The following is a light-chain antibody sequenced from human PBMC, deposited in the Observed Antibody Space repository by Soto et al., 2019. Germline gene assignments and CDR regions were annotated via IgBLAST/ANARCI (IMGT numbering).Light chain of an antibody. CDR3: TSYTSTSTYV. CDR1: SSDVGAYNY. CDR2: DVT. V-gene: IGLV2-14*01. Sequence: QSALTQPASVSGPPGQSITISCTGTSSDVGAYNYVSWYQHHPGKAPRLVIYDVTNRPSGISARFSGSKSGNTASLTISGLLAEDEADYYCTSYTSTSTYVFGTGTQLTVL. J-gene: IGLJ1*01.